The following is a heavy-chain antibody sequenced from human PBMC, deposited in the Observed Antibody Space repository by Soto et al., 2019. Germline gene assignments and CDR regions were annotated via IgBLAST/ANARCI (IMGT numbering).Heavy chain of an antibody. J-gene: IGHJ5*02. Sequence: SETLSLTCTVSGGSISSSSYYWGWIRQPPGKGLEWIGSIYYSGSTYYNPSLKSRVTISVDTSKNQFSLKLSSVTAADTAVYYCARLLYGSGSWFDPWGQGTLVTVSS. CDR3: ARLLYGSGSWFDP. V-gene: IGHV4-39*01. D-gene: IGHD3-10*01. CDR1: GGSISSSSYY. CDR2: IYYSGST.